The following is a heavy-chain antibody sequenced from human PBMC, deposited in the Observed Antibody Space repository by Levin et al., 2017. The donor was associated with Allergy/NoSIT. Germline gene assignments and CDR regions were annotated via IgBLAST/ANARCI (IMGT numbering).Heavy chain of an antibody. CDR1: GESFTGYY. J-gene: IGHJ4*02. Sequence: SETLSLTCAVYGESFTGYYWNWIRQPPGKGLEWIGEINHSGSTSYNPSLKSRVTISVDTSTNQFSLKLNSVTAADTAVYHCARAYSTSWFYYFDSWGQGTLVTVSS. CDR2: INHSGST. CDR3: ARAYSTSWFYYFDS. V-gene: IGHV4-34*01. D-gene: IGHD6-13*01.